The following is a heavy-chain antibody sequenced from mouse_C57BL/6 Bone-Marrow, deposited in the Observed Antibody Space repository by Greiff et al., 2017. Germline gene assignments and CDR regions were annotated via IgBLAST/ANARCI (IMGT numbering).Heavy chain of an antibody. CDR3: ALITTVVAVDY. CDR1: GYTFTDYN. Sequence: EVQLQQSGPELVKPGASVKMSCKASGYTFTDYNMHWVKQSHGKSLEWIGYINPNNGGTSYNQKFKGKATLTVNKSSSTAYMELRSLTSEDSAVYDCALITTVVAVDYWGQGTTLTVSS. J-gene: IGHJ2*01. D-gene: IGHD1-1*01. V-gene: IGHV1-22*01. CDR2: INPNNGGT.